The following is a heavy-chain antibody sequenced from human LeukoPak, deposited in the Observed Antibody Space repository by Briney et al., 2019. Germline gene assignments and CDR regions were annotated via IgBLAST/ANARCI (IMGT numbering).Heavy chain of an antibody. J-gene: IGHJ4*02. Sequence: GGSLRLSCAASGFTFSSYGMSWVRQAPGKGLEWVSAISGSGGSTFYADSVKGRFTISRDNSKNTLYLQMNSLRAEDTAVYYCAKDSYYDYVWGSYRYTNQFDYWGQGTLVTVSS. V-gene: IGHV3-23*01. CDR2: ISGSGGST. D-gene: IGHD3-16*02. CDR3: AKDSYYDYVWGSYRYTNQFDY. CDR1: GFTFSSYG.